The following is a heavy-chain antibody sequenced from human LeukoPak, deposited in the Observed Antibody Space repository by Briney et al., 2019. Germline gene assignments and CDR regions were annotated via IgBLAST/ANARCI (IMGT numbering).Heavy chain of an antibody. Sequence: SETLSLTCAVYGESFSGYYWSWVRQPPGKGLEWIGEIHYRGTTNYNPSLKSRVTVSADTSRNQFSLNLTSVTAADKAVYYCATLIVGTTYFDHWGHGSLVTVSS. D-gene: IGHD1-26*01. CDR2: IHYRGTT. CDR1: GESFSGYY. V-gene: IGHV4-34*01. CDR3: ATLIVGTTYFDH. J-gene: IGHJ4*01.